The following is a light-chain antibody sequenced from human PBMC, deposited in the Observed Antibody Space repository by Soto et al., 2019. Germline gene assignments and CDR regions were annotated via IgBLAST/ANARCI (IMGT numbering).Light chain of an antibody. Sequence: QSVLTQPPSVSGSPGQSVTISCTGTSSDGGDYNYVSWYQHQPDKAPKLMIYEVTKRPSGVPDRFSGSKSGNTASLTVSGLQAEDEADYYCSSYAGSNNFGVFGGGTKLTVL. CDR3: SSYAGSNNFGV. CDR1: SSDGGDYNY. J-gene: IGLJ2*01. V-gene: IGLV2-8*01. CDR2: EVT.